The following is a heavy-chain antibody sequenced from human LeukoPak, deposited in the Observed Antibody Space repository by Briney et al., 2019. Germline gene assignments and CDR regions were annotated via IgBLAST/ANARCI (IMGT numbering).Heavy chain of an antibody. CDR3: LRGVLSGSEVS. D-gene: IGHD1-26*01. CDR1: GFTFSNYG. Sequence: GGSLRLSCAASGFTFSNYGMHWVRQAPGEGLEWVAYIGYDGTNKYYADSVKGRFTISRDNAKNSLYLQMNSLRVEDTAVYFCLRGVLSGSEVSWGQGTLVTVSS. CDR2: IGYDGTNK. J-gene: IGHJ5*02. V-gene: IGHV3-30*02.